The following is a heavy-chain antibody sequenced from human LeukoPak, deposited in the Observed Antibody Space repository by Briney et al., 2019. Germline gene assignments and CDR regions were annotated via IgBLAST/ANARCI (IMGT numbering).Heavy chain of an antibody. V-gene: IGHV1-18*04. CDR1: GYTFTDYY. CDR3: ATEGGWQPTDYGDSVY. Sequence: ASVKVSCKPSGYTFTDYYMHWVRQAPGQGLEWMGWINPYNGNTNYAQKFQGRVTLTTDTSTSTAYIDLRSLRSDDTAVYYCATEGGWQPTDYGDSVYWGQGTLATVSS. J-gene: IGHJ4*02. CDR2: INPYNGNT. D-gene: IGHD4-17*01.